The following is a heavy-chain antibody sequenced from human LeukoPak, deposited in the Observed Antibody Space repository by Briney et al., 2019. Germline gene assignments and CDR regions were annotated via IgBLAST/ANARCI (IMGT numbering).Heavy chain of an antibody. V-gene: IGHV4-59*08. D-gene: IGHD2-21*01. Sequence: PSETLSLTCTVSGGSIFSYYWSWIRQPPGKGLEWMGYIYYSGSTNYNPSLKSRVTISVDTSKNKFSLRVSSVTAADTAVYYCARHLNNCGDDCYIFDYWGQGTLVTVSS. J-gene: IGHJ4*02. CDR3: ARHLNNCGDDCYIFDY. CDR1: GGSIFSYY. CDR2: IYYSGST.